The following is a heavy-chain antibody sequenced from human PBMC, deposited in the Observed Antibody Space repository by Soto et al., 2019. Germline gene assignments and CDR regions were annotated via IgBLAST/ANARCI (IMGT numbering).Heavy chain of an antibody. J-gene: IGHJ4*02. CDR1: GYTFISFW. CDR3: ARQGNSRVSDYAACDF. D-gene: IGHD1-7*01. CDR2: IYPGASDI. Sequence: SLKISCQASGYTFISFWVAWGRQVPGKGLEWMGVIYPGASDIRYSPSFEGNVTISADKSPNTAYLQWSSLEGADTAIYYCARQGNSRVSDYAACDFWGPGTLVTVSS. V-gene: IGHV5-51*01.